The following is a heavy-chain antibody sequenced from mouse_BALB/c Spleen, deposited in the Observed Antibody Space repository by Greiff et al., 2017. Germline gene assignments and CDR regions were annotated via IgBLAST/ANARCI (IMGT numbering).Heavy chain of an antibody. CDR3: ARHRDYGYAMDY. CDR1: GFSLTSYG. V-gene: IGHV2-6-2*01. D-gene: IGHD1-1*01. CDR2: IWSDGST. Sequence: VKVVESGPDLVAPSQSLSITCTVSGFSLTSYGVHWVRQPPGKGLEWLVVIWSDGSTTYNSALKSRLSISKDNSKSQVFLKMNSLQTDDTAMYYCARHRDYGYAMDYWGQGTSVTVSS. J-gene: IGHJ4*01.